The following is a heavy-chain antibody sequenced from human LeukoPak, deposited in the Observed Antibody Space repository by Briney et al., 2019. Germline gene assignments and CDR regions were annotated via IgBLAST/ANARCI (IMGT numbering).Heavy chain of an antibody. J-gene: IGHJ3*02. CDR1: GFTVSSNY. CDR2: ISGSGGST. Sequence: GGSLRLSCAASGFTVSSNYMSWVRQAPGKGMEWVSAISGSGGSTYYADSVKGRFTIYRDNSKNTLYLQMNSLRAEDTAVYYCEKGGWLADAFDIWGQGTMVTVSS. D-gene: IGHD6-19*01. V-gene: IGHV3-23*01. CDR3: EKGGWLADAFDI.